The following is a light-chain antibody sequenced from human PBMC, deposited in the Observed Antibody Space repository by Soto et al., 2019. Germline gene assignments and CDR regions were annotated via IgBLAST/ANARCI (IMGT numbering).Light chain of an antibody. Sequence: EIVLTQSPGTLSLSPGERATLSCRASQSVSSSYLAWYQQKPGQAPTLLIYGASSRATGIPDRFSGSGSGTAFTLTISRLEPEDFAVYDCQQYGSSSFTFGPGTKVDIK. CDR1: QSVSSSY. CDR3: QQYGSSSFT. J-gene: IGKJ3*01. V-gene: IGKV3-20*01. CDR2: GAS.